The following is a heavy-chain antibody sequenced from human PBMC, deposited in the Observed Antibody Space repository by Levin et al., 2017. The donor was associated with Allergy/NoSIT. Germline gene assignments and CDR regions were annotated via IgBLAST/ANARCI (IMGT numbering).Heavy chain of an antibody. Sequence: HSGGSLRLSCAASGFTFSSYGMHWVRQAPGKGLEWVAVISYDGSNKYYADSVKGRFTISRDNSKNTLYLQMNSLRAEDTAVYYCAKDPATPGSQEVGYWGQGTLVTVSS. V-gene: IGHV3-30*18. CDR2: ISYDGSNK. CDR1: GFTFSSYG. J-gene: IGHJ4*02. CDR3: AKDPATPGSQEVGY. D-gene: IGHD3-10*01.